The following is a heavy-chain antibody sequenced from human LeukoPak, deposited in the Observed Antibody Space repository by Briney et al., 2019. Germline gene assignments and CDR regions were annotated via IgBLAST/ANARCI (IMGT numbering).Heavy chain of an antibody. CDR1: GYTFTSYG. J-gene: IGHJ4*02. CDR2: ISAYNGNT. CDR3: ARAKSGSYRFDY. D-gene: IGHD1-26*01. Sequence: ASVKVSCKASGYTFTSYGISWVRQAPGQGLEWMGWISAYNGNTNYAQKFQGRVTITADKSTSTAYMELSSLRSEDTAVYYCARAKSGSYRFDYWGQGTLVTVSS. V-gene: IGHV1-18*01.